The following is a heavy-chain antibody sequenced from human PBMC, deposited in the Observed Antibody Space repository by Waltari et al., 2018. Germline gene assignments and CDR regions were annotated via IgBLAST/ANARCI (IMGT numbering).Heavy chain of an antibody. V-gene: IGHV1-69-2*01. CDR3: ATDPAYGSGFSLFL. Sequence: EVQLVQSGAEVKKPGATVKISCKASGYTFTDYYMHWVQQAPGKGLEWMGRVDPEDGETIYAEKFQGRVTITADTSTDTAYMELSSLRSEDTAVYYCATDPAYGSGFSLFLWGQGTLVTVSS. CDR2: VDPEDGET. J-gene: IGHJ4*02. D-gene: IGHD3-10*01. CDR1: GYTFTDYY.